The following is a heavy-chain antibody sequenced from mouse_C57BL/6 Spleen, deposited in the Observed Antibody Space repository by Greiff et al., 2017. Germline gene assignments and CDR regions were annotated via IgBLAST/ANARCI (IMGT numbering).Heavy chain of an antibody. CDR3: ARGYYGSRDYAMDY. D-gene: IGHD1-1*01. CDR1: GYTFTSYW. J-gene: IGHJ4*01. Sequence: QVQLKQSGAELVMPGASVKLSCKASGYTFTSYWMHWVKQRPGQGLEWIGEIDPSDSYTNYNQKFKGKSTLTVDKSSSTAYMQLSSLTSEDSAVYYCARGYYGSRDYAMDYWGQGTSVTVSS. V-gene: IGHV1-69*01. CDR2: IDPSDSYT.